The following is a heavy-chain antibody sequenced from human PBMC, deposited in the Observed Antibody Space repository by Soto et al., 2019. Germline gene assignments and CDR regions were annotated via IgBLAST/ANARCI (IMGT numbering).Heavy chain of an antibody. V-gene: IGHV3-72*01. D-gene: IGHD6-19*01. CDR1: GLIFRDYQ. CDR2: IRRKANSYTT. J-gene: IGHJ6*02. Sequence: EVQLVESGEALFNLGGSRDLSVQPFGLIFRDYQWDGFPRVPGRGLGWVGRIRRKANSYTTEYAASVKGRFTISRDDSKNSLYLQMNSLKTEDTAVYYCAMLGGWSGGSNDMDVWGQGTTVTVSS. CDR3: AMLGGWSGGSNDMDV.